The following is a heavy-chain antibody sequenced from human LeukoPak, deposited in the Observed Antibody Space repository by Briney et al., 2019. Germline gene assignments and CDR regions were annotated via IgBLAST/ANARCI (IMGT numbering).Heavy chain of an antibody. CDR3: ASWNPVTTSWYEYFQH. V-gene: IGHV4-31*03. J-gene: IGHJ1*01. CDR1: GGSISSGGYY. D-gene: IGHD4-17*01. Sequence: PSETLSLTCTVSGGSISSGGYYWSWIRQHPGKGLEWIGYIYYSGSTYYNPSLKSRVTISVDTSKNQFSLKLSSVTAADTAVYYCASWNPVTTSWYEYFQHWGRGTRVAVPS. CDR2: IYYSGST.